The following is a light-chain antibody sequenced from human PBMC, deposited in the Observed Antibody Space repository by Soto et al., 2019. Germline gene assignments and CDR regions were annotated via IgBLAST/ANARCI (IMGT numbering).Light chain of an antibody. CDR1: QSVSSN. CDR3: QQYYTWPPLYT. J-gene: IGKJ2*01. Sequence: ETVMTQSPATLSVSPGERVTLSCRASQSVSSNLAWYQQKPGQAPRLLIYSASTRATGIPARFSGSGSGTEFTFTISSLQSEDFAVYYCQQYYTWPPLYTFGQGTQLEIK. CDR2: SAS. V-gene: IGKV3-15*01.